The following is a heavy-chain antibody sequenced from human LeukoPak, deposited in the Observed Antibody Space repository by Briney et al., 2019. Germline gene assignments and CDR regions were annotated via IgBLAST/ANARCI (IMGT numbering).Heavy chain of an antibody. V-gene: IGHV1-2*02. Sequence: GASVKVSCKASGYTFTGYYMHWVRQAPGQGLEWMGWVNPNTGGTSYAQKFQGRVTMTRDTSIGTAYMELSRLRSDDTALYYCARGTTLTTLPYYYYYMDVWGEGTTVTVSS. CDR1: GYTFTGYY. CDR3: ARGTTLTTLPYYYYYMDV. D-gene: IGHD4-17*01. J-gene: IGHJ6*03. CDR2: VNPNTGGT.